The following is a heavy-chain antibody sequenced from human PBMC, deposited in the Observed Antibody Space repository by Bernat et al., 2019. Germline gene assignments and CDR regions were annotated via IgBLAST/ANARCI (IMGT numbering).Heavy chain of an antibody. CDR1: GVTFSSYG. Sequence: QVQLVESGGGVVQPGRSLRLSCAASGVTFSSYGMHWVRQAPGKGLEWVAVISYDGSNKYYADSVKGRFTISRDNSKNTLYLQMNSLRAEDTAVYYCAKDRYYDSSGPADYWGQGTLVTVSS. V-gene: IGHV3-30*18. CDR3: AKDRYYDSSGPADY. D-gene: IGHD3-22*01. J-gene: IGHJ4*02. CDR2: ISYDGSNK.